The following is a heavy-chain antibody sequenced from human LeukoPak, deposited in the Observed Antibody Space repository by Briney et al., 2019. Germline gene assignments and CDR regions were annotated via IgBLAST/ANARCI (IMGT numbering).Heavy chain of an antibody. Sequence: PGGSLRLSCAASGFTFSSYGMHWVRQAPGKGLEWVAVISYDGSNKYYADSVKGRFTISRDNSKNTLYLQMNSLRAEDTAVYYCANLRLSVVAAWDWGQGTLVTVSS. V-gene: IGHV3-30*18. D-gene: IGHD2-15*01. CDR3: ANLRLSVVAAWD. CDR1: GFTFSSYG. J-gene: IGHJ4*02. CDR2: ISYDGSNK.